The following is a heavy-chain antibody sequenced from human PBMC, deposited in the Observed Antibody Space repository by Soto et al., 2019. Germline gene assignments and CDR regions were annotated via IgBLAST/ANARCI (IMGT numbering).Heavy chain of an antibody. CDR1: GITVSSNY. J-gene: IGHJ4*02. Sequence: AGGSLRLSCAASGITVSSNYMSWVRQAPGKGLEWVSLSYSGGNTYYADSVKGRFTIFRDNFKNTFNLDMNSLRAEDTAVYYCAKGYGSGSHFFDSWGQGTLVTVSS. D-gene: IGHD3-10*01. CDR2: SYSGGNT. V-gene: IGHV3-53*01. CDR3: AKGYGSGSHFFDS.